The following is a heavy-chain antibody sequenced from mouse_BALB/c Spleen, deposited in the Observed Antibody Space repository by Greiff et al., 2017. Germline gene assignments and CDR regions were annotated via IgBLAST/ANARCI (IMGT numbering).Heavy chain of an antibody. V-gene: IGHV1-20*02. D-gene: IGHD1-2*01. Sequence: EVQLQQSGPELVKPGASVKISCKASGYSFTGYFMNWVMQSHGKSLEWIGRINPYNGDTFYNQKFKGKATLTVDKSSSTAHMELRSLASEDSAVYYCARGDYGYVNFDYWGQGTTLTVSS. CDR2: INPYNGDT. CDR3: ARGDYGYVNFDY. J-gene: IGHJ2*01. CDR1: GYSFTGYF.